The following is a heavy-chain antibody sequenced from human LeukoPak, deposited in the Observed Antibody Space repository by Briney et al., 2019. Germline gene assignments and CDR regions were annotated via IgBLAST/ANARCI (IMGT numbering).Heavy chain of an antibody. CDR3: ARHKYYYDSSGYYFGY. Sequence: ASVKVSGKASGYTFTSHDINWLRQATGQGLEWMGWMNPNSGNTGYAQKFQGRVTMTRNTSISTAYMELGSLRSEDTAVYYCARHKYYYDSSGYYFGYWGQGTLVTVSS. J-gene: IGHJ4*02. V-gene: IGHV1-8*01. CDR1: GYTFTSHD. CDR2: MNPNSGNT. D-gene: IGHD3-22*01.